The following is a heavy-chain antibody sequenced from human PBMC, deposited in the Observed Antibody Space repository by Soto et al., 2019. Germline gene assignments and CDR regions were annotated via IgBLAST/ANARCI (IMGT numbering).Heavy chain of an antibody. CDR1: GYTFTSYY. Sequence: QVQLVQSGAEVKKPGASVKVSCKASGYTFTSYYMHWVRQAPGQGLEWMGIINPSGGSTSYAQKFQGRVTMTRDTSTSTVYMVLSSLRSEDTAVYYCARGGTYYDSCFYMDVWCKGTTVTVSS. CDR3: ARGGTYYDSCFYMDV. J-gene: IGHJ6*03. V-gene: IGHV1-46*03. CDR2: INPSGGST.